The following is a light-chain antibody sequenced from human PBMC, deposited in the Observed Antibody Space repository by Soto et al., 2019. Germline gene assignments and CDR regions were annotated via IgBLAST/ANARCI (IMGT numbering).Light chain of an antibody. J-gene: IGLJ2*01. V-gene: IGLV2-14*01. CDR1: GSDVAVYNY. CDR2: EVS. Sequence: QSALTQPASVSGSPGQSITISCTGTGSDVAVYNYVSWYQQHPGKAPKLIIYEVSDRPSGVSPRFSGSKSGNTASLTISGLQAEDEADYYCSSYTTRSPLDVLFGGGTKLTVL. CDR3: SSYTTRSPLDVL.